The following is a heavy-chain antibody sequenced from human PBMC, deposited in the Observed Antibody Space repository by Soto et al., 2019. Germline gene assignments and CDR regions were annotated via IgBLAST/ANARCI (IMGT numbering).Heavy chain of an antibody. Sequence: PGGSLRLSCAASGFSFSAYSMHWVRQAPGKGLEWVAVMSYDGIKKYYADSVKGRFTISRDNSKNTLYLQMNNLRTEDTALYYCARGSWQIVVVSGVNDDAFDIWGQGTMVTVSS. CDR3: ARGSWQIVVVSGVNDDAFDI. D-gene: IGHD2-21*01. V-gene: IGHV3-30-3*01. J-gene: IGHJ3*02. CDR2: MSYDGIKK. CDR1: GFSFSAYS.